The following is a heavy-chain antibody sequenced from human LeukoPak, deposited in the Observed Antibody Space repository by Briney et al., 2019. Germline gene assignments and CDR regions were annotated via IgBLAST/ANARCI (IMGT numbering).Heavy chain of an antibody. CDR3: ARDVYYDYVWGSQGAFDI. CDR1: GFTVSSNY. V-gene: IGHV3-66*01. D-gene: IGHD3-16*01. CDR2: IYSSGST. Sequence: GGSLRLSCAASGFTVSSNYMIWVRQAPGKGLEWVSVIYSSGSTYYADSVKGRFTISRDNSKNTLYLQMNSLRAEDTAVYYCARDVYYDYVWGSQGAFDIWGQGTMVTVSS. J-gene: IGHJ3*02.